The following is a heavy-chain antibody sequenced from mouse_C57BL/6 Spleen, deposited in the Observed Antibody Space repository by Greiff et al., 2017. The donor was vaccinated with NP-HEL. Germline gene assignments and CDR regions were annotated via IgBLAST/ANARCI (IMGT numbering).Heavy chain of an antibody. CDR2: IDPEDGDT. J-gene: IGHJ3*01. D-gene: IGHD1-1*01. CDR1: GFNITDYY. CDR3: TTSPHYYGSSYPFAY. Sequence: DVQLQESGAELVRPGASVKLSCTASGFNITDYYMHWVKQRPEQGLEWIGRIDPEDGDTEYAPKFQGKATMTADTSSNTAYLQLSSLTSEDTAVYYCTTSPHYYGSSYPFAYWGQGTLVTVSA. V-gene: IGHV14-1*01.